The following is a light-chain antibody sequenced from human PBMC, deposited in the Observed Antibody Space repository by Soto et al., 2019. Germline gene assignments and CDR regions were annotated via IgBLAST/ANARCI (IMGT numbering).Light chain of an antibody. Sequence: QSVRTQPPSVSGAPGQRVTISCTGSSSNIGAGYDVHWYQQLPGTAPKLLIYGNSNRPSGVPDRFSGSKSGTSASLAITGLQAEDEAYYYCQSYDSSLSVVFGGGPKLTVL. CDR1: SSNIGAGYD. V-gene: IGLV1-40*01. CDR2: GNS. CDR3: QSYDSSLSVV. J-gene: IGLJ2*01.